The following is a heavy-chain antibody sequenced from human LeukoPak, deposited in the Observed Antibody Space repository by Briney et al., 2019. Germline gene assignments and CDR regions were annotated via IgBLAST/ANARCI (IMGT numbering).Heavy chain of an antibody. J-gene: IGHJ6*03. V-gene: IGHV1-8*01. CDR3: ARGPAAAANYYYYYMDV. CDR2: MNPNSGNT. D-gene: IGHD6-13*01. CDR1: GYTFTSYD. Sequence: ASVKVSCKASGYTFTSYDINWVRQATGQGLEWMGWMNPNSGNTGYAQKFQGRVTMTRNTSISTAYMELSSLRSEDTAVYYCARGPAAAANYYYYYMDVWGKGTTVTVSS.